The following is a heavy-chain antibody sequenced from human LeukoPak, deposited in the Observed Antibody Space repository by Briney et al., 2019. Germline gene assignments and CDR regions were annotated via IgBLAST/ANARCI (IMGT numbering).Heavy chain of an antibody. Sequence: KPSETLSLTCAVYGGSFSAYYWSWIRQSPGKGLEWIGEIHHSGSTKYNPSLKSRVTISVGMSQSQFSLKLTSVTAADTAVYYCVTEEGYNAYWGQGILVTVPS. CDR3: VTEEGYNAY. D-gene: IGHD5-24*01. J-gene: IGHJ4*02. CDR2: IHHSGST. V-gene: IGHV4-34*01. CDR1: GGSFSAYY.